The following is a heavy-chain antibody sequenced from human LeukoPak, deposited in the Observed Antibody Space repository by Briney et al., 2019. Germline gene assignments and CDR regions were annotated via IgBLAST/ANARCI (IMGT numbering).Heavy chain of an antibody. CDR1: GFSFTTYS. Sequence: GSLRLSCVASGFSFTTYSMHWVRQAPGKGLEWVSYISIDSTTIYYAASAKGRFTISRDNVKNSLYLQMNNLTAEDTAMYYCARDVGYRSWFDPWGQGTLVTVSS. V-gene: IGHV3-48*01. D-gene: IGHD5-18*01. J-gene: IGHJ5*02. CDR2: ISIDSTTI. CDR3: ARDVGYRSWFDP.